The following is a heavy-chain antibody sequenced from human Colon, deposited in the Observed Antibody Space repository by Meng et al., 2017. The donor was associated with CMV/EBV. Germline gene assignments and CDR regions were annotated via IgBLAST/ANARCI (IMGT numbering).Heavy chain of an antibody. V-gene: IGHV3-72*01. CDR2: IRDKANSYIT. D-gene: IGHD1-1*01. CDR1: GFTFSDRY. J-gene: IGHJ4*02. Sequence: VQLVEAGGVWVQPGGVLKLSCGAAGFTFSDRYMDWVRQAPGKGLEWVGRIRDKANSYITEYAASVKGRFTISRDDSMNSLYLQMSSLTTEDTAVYYCVRVGSTPRERYFDYWGQGTLVTVSS. CDR3: VRVGSTPRERYFDY.